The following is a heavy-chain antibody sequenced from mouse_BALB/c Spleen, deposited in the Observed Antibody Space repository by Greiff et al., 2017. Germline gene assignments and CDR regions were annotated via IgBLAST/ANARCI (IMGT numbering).Heavy chain of an antibody. CDR2: IRNKANGYTT. V-gene: IGHV7-3*02. D-gene: IGHD1-1*01. J-gene: IGHJ1*01. CDR3: ARDKGVVAKDWYFDV. CDR1: GFTFTDYY. Sequence: EVKLEESGGGLVQPGGSLRLSCATSGFTFTDYYMSWVRQPPGRALEWLGFIRNKANGYTTEYSASVKGRFTISRYNSQSILYLQMNTLRAEDSATYYCARDKGVVAKDWYFDVWGAGTTVTVSS.